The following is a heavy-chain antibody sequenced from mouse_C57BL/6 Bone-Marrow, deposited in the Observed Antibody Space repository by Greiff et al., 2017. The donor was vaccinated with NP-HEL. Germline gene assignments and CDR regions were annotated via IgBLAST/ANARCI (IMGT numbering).Heavy chain of an antibody. J-gene: IGHJ2*01. CDR3: ARDYYDSYFDC. CDR2: IWWDDDK. Sequence: QVTLKVSGPGILQPSQTLSLSCSFSGFSLSTFGMGVGWLRPPSGMGLEWLAHIWWDDDKYYNPALKSRRTISKDTSTNQVFLKIANVDTADTATYYCARDYYDSYFDCWGRGTALTVSS. CDR1: GFSLSTFGMG. V-gene: IGHV8-8*01. D-gene: IGHD1-1*01.